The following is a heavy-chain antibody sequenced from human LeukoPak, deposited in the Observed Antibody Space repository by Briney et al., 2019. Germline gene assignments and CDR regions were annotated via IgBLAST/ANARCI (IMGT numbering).Heavy chain of an antibody. V-gene: IGHV3-7*01. Sequence: GGSLRLSCAASGFNFSIHWMTWVRQAPGKGLEWVANIPDDGSETNYVDSVKGRFIISRDNAKNLLSLQMSSLREEDTALYCARGWAAIPDWGQGTLVTVSS. CDR3: ARGWAAIPD. J-gene: IGHJ1*01. CDR1: GFNFSIHW. D-gene: IGHD2-15*01. CDR2: IPDDGSET.